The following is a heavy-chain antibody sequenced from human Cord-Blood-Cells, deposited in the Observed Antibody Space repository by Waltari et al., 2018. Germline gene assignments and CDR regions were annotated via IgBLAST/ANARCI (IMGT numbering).Heavy chain of an antibody. CDR3: ARDTKLTGDAFDI. J-gene: IGHJ3*02. V-gene: IGHV4-59*11. D-gene: IGHD7-27*01. CDR2: IYYSGST. CDR1: GGSISRHH. Sequence: QVQLQESGPGLVKPSETLSLTRPVSGGSISRHHWSWIRQPPGKGLEWIGYIYYSGSTNYNPSLKRRVTISVDTSKNQFSLKLSSVTAADTAVYYCARDTKLTGDAFDIWGQGTMVTVSS.